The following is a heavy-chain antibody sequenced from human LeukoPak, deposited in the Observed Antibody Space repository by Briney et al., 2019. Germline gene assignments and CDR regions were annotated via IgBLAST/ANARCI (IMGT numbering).Heavy chain of an antibody. J-gene: IGHJ4*02. D-gene: IGHD3-22*01. Sequence: SETPSLTCAVYGGSFSGYYRSWIRQPPGKGLEWIGEINHSGSTNYNPSLKSRVTISVDTSKNQFSLKLSSVTAADTAVYYCAREPYHDSSGYQDYWGQGTLVTVSS. CDR2: INHSGST. V-gene: IGHV4-34*01. CDR1: GGSFSGYY. CDR3: AREPYHDSSGYQDY.